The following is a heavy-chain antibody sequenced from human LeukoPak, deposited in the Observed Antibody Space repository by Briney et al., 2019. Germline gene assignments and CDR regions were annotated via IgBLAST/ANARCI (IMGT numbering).Heavy chain of an antibody. Sequence: PGGSLRLSCAASGFTFSSYAMSWVRQAPGKGLEWVSAISGSGGSTYYADSVKGRFTISRDNSKNTVFLQMNSLSTEDTAMYFCARDQSSGGRWLDYWGRGTLVTVSS. CDR3: ARDQSSGGRWLDY. CDR2: ISGSGGST. CDR1: GFTFSSYA. J-gene: IGHJ4*02. V-gene: IGHV3-23*01. D-gene: IGHD2-15*01.